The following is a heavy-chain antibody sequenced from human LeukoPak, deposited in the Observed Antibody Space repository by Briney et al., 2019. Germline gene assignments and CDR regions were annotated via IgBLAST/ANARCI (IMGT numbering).Heavy chain of an antibody. V-gene: IGHV3-15*01. CDR1: GFTFSNAW. CDR3: ATDGGSTGYYGRSDY. D-gene: IGHD3-22*01. J-gene: IGHJ4*02. Sequence: GGSLRLSYAASGFTFSNAWMTWVRQAPGKGLEWVGRIKSKADAGTTDYAAPVKGRFTISRDDSKNTLYLQMNSLKTEDTAVYYCATDGGSTGYYGRSDYWGQGTLVTVSS. CDR2: IKSKADAGTT.